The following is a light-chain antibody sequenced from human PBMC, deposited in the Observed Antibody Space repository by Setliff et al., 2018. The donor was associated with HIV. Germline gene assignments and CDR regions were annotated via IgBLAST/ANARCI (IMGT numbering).Light chain of an antibody. J-gene: IGLJ3*02. CDR2: EVT. Sequence: QSALAQPASVSGSPGQSITISCIGTRSDIGAYNYVSWYQQHPGEAPQLIIYEVTNRPSGISNRLSGSKSDSTASLTISGLQAEDEANYYCSSYTDTAWVFGGGTKVTVL. CDR1: RSDIGAYNY. CDR3: SSYTDTAWV. V-gene: IGLV2-14*01.